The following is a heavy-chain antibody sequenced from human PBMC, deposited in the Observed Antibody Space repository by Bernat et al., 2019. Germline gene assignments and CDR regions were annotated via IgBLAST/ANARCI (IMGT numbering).Heavy chain of an antibody. J-gene: IGHJ3*02. Sequence: QVQLVESGGGLVKPGGSLRLSCAASGFTFSDYYMSWIRQAPGKGLEWVAVISYDGSNKYYADSVKGRFTISRDNSKNTLYLQMNSLRAEDTAVYYCARDRDLPDIVVVPAVDAFDIWGQGTMVTVSS. CDR3: ARDRDLPDIVVVPAVDAFDI. CDR1: GFTFSDYY. CDR2: ISYDGSNK. D-gene: IGHD2-2*01. V-gene: IGHV3-30*01.